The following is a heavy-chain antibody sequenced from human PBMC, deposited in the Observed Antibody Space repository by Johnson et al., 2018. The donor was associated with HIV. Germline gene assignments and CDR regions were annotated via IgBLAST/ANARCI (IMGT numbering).Heavy chain of an antibody. CDR2: IRYDGSNK. Sequence: VQLVESGGGVVQPGRSLRLSCAASGFTFSSYGMHWVRQAPGKGLEWVAFIRYDGSNKYYADSVKGRFTIFRDNSKNTLYLQMNSLRAEETAVYYCANNLQQLATKDAFDIWGQGTMVTVSS. V-gene: IGHV3-30*02. J-gene: IGHJ3*02. CDR3: ANNLQQLATKDAFDI. D-gene: IGHD6-13*01. CDR1: GFTFSSYG.